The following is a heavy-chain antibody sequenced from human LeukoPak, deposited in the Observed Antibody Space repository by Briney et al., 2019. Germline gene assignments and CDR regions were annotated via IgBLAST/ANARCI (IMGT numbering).Heavy chain of an antibody. D-gene: IGHD5-12*01. CDR1: GFTFSNHW. Sequence: GGSLRLSCAASGFTFSNHWMTWVRQAPGKGLEWVANIRQDEGEKYYADSVRGRFTISRDNAENSVYLHMNSLRAEDTAVYFCAGDYEHSGYDYLPLYWGQGTLVTVSS. CDR3: AGDYEHSGYDYLPLY. J-gene: IGHJ4*02. CDR2: IRQDEGEK. V-gene: IGHV3-7*01.